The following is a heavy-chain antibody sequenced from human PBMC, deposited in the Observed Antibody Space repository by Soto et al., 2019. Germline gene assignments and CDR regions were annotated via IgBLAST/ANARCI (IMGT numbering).Heavy chain of an antibody. V-gene: IGHV3-53*02. Sequence: EVQLVETGGGLIQPGGSLRLSCGASGFTVSSNYMSWVRQAPGKGLEWVSVIYSGGSTYYADSVKGRFTISSDNSKNTRDLQMNRLRAQDTAVYYCARQGGWYSSSWYRLDPWGQGTLVTVSS. CDR3: ARQGGWYSSSWYRLDP. CDR1: GFTVSSNY. J-gene: IGHJ5*02. CDR2: IYSGGST. D-gene: IGHD6-13*01.